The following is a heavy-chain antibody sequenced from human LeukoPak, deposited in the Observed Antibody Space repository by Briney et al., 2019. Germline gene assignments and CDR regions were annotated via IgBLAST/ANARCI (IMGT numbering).Heavy chain of an antibody. V-gene: IGHV1-69*05. J-gene: IGHJ6*03. CDR2: VIPIFGTA. Sequence: SVKVSCKASGGTFSSYAISWVRQAPGQGLEWMGGVIPIFGTANYAQKFQGRVTITTDESTSTAYMELSSLRSEDTAVYYCARARGVQLGYYYMDVWGKGTTVTVSS. CDR3: ARARGVQLGYYYMDV. CDR1: GGTFSSYA. D-gene: IGHD3-10*01.